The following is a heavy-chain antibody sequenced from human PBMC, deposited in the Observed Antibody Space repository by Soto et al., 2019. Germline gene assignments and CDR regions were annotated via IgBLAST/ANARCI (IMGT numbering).Heavy chain of an antibody. CDR2: IRQDGIEK. D-gene: IGHD5-12*01. CDR1: GFSFSTYW. V-gene: IGHV3-7*03. Sequence: PGGSLRLSCAASGFSFSTYWMTWVRQAPGKGLEWVATIRQDGIEKHYVDSVKGRFTISRDNAKNSLYLQMNSLRAEDTALYYCAKDSGYDFHNFDYWGQGTLVTVSS. CDR3: AKDSGYDFHNFDY. J-gene: IGHJ4*02.